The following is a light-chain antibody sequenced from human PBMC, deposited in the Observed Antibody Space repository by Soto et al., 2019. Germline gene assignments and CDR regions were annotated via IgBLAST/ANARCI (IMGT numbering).Light chain of an antibody. Sequence: VMRQSPATLSLSRGEGATLSCRASQGIGDTLAWYQQKPGQAPRLLIYGASIRATGIPDRFSVSGSGTDFTLTINRLEPEDFAVYYCQQYGSSPLTFGGGTKVDIK. CDR1: QGIGDT. V-gene: IGKV3-20*01. CDR2: GAS. J-gene: IGKJ4*01. CDR3: QQYGSSPLT.